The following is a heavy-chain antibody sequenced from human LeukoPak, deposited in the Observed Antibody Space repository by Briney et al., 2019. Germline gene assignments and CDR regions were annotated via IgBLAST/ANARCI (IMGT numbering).Heavy chain of an antibody. J-gene: IGHJ4*02. CDR3: ARDKTGTWGPDY. CDR2: IIQDGSEK. CDR1: GFTFSSYW. Sequence: GGSLRLSCAGSGFTFSSYWMVWVRQAPGKGLEWVADIIQDGSEKYYVESVKGRFTIFRDNAKNSVYLQMSTLRVEDTGVYYCARDKTGTWGPDYWGQGTLVTVSS. V-gene: IGHV3-7*01. D-gene: IGHD3-9*01.